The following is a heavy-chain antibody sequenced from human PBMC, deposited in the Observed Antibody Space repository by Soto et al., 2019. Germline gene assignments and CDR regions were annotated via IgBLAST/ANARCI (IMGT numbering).Heavy chain of an antibody. V-gene: IGHV4-59*01. Sequence: PXXTLSLPFTVSGGSISSYYWXWILQPPGKGLEWIGYIYYSGSTNYNPSLKSRVTISVDTSKNQFSLKLSSATAADTAVYYCARSEGYTDNFDYWGQGTLVTVSS. CDR2: IYYSGST. J-gene: IGHJ4*02. CDR1: GGSISSYY. CDR3: ARSEGYTDNFDY. D-gene: IGHD6-13*01.